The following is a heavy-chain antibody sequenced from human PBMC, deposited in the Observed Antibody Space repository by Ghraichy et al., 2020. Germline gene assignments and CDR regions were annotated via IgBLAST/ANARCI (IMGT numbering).Heavy chain of an antibody. CDR3: AGAICRGPTASGTCGVGFDL. CDR1: GYTFSSYD. V-gene: IGHV1-8*01. CDR2: MNGNSGNS. Sequence: ASVKVSCKASGYTFSSYDINWVRQATGQRPEWMGWMNGNSGNSGYAHKFQGRVALTRDKSISTAYMELTSLTSEDSAVYYCAGAICRGPTASGTCGVGFDLWGQGTPVIVSS. D-gene: IGHD6-13*01. J-gene: IGHJ5*02.